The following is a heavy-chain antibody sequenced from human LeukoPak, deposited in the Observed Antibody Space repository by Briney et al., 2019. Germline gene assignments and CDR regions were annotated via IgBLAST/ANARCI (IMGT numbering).Heavy chain of an antibody. Sequence: AASVTVSCKASGYIFNLYGITWVRQAPGQGLEYMGWISAYDGRTDYAQNIQGRVTMTTDTSTTTGYMELRGLRSDDTAMYYCARGGSNWYNADYWGQGTLVTVSS. J-gene: IGHJ4*02. CDR2: ISAYDGRT. CDR3: ARGGSNWYNADY. V-gene: IGHV1-18*01. D-gene: IGHD6-13*01. CDR1: GYIFNLYG.